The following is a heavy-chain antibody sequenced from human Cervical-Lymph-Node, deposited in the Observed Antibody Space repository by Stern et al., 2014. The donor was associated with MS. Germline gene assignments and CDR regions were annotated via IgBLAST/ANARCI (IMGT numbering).Heavy chain of an antibody. D-gene: IGHD3-22*01. Sequence: VQLVESGAELQKPGSSVKVSCKAPGGTFTNYAFTWVRQAPGQGLEWMGGIMPVFGTSNYAQKFRGRVTITADKSTSTAYMELSSLRSEDTAVYYCARTYYFDDSGYYYPHYYYGMDVWGQGTTVTVSS. CDR3: ARTYYFDDSGYYYPHYYYGMDV. CDR1: GGTFTNYA. CDR2: IMPVFGTS. V-gene: IGHV1-69*06. J-gene: IGHJ6*02.